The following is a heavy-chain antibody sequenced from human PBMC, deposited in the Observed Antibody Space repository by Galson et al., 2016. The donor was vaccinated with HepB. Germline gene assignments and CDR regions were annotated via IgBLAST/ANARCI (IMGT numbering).Heavy chain of an antibody. D-gene: IGHD1-26*01. CDR3: ARMGFIVTPARHYFYGMDV. CDR1: GFSLETTAMC. V-gene: IGHV2-70*11. J-gene: IGHJ6*02. Sequence: PALVKPTQTLTLTCTFSGFSLETTAMCVSWIRQSPGKAPEWLARIDWDDGKYYNPFLKTRLTISKDTSINQVVLTMSNMDFLDTATYFCARMGFIVTPARHYFYGMDVWGQGTTVSVSS. CDR2: IDWDDGK.